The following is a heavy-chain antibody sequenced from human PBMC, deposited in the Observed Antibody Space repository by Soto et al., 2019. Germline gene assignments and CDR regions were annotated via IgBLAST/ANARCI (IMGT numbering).Heavy chain of an antibody. J-gene: IGHJ6*02. CDR1: GGTFSSYA. CDR2: IIPIFGTA. D-gene: IGHD6-13*01. Sequence: QVQLVQSGAEVKKPGSSVKVSCKASGGTFSSYAISWVRQAPGQGLEWMGGIIPIFGTANYAQKFQGRVTITADDSTSTAYMELSSLRSEDTAVYYCAGEPYSAGTRYYSYGMDVWGQGTTVTVSS. V-gene: IGHV1-69*12. CDR3: AGEPYSAGTRYYSYGMDV.